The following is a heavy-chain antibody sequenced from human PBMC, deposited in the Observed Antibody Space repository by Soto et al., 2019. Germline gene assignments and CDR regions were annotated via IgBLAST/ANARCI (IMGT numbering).Heavy chain of an antibody. J-gene: IGHJ6*03. D-gene: IGHD6-6*01. CDR2: ISSNGVGT. Sequence: EVQLAESGGGLAQPGGSLSLSCAASGFTLSGYAMDWVRQAPGKGLEYVSGISSNGVGTDYANSVQGRFTISRDNSKNTVYLQMGSLRPEAMAVYYCARRARPDFYYMDVWGKGTTVTVSS. CDR3: ARRARPDFYYMDV. CDR1: GFTLSGYA. V-gene: IGHV3-64*01.